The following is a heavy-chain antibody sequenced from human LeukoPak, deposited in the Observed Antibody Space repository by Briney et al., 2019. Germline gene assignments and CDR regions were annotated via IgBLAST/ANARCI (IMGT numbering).Heavy chain of an antibody. CDR2: IYYSGIT. D-gene: IGHD3-10*01. CDR3: ARHLRSGSLYYFDN. V-gene: IGHV4-59*08. CDR1: GGSISSYY. J-gene: IGHJ4*02. Sequence: SETLSLTCTVSGGSISSYYWSWIRQSPGKGLEWIGYIYYSGITNYNPSLKSRVTISVDTSKNQFSLKLSSVTAADTAVYYCARHLRSGSLYYFDNWGQGTLVIVSS.